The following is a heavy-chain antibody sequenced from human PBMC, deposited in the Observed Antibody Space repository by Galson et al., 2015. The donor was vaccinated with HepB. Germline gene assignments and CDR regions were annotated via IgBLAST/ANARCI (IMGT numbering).Heavy chain of an antibody. D-gene: IGHD3-3*01. CDR3: ATVTIFGVVNHFDY. Sequence: SVKVSCKVSGYTLTELSMHWVRQAPGKGLEWMGGFDPEDGETIYAQKFQGRVTMTEDTSTDTAYMELSSLRSEDTAVYYCATVTIFGVVNHFDYWGQGTLVTVSS. J-gene: IGHJ4*02. V-gene: IGHV1-24*01. CDR1: GYTLTELS. CDR2: FDPEDGET.